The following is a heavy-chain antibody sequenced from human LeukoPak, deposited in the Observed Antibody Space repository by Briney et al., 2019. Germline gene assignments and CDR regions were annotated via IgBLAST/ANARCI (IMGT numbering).Heavy chain of an antibody. J-gene: IGHJ4*02. CDR2: ISYDGSNT. V-gene: IGHV3-30*18. D-gene: IGHD6-19*01. CDR1: GFTFSNYA. CDR3: AKEGRRIAVAGSYFDD. Sequence: GALRLSCAASGFTFSNYAMHWVRPAPGKGLEWVAVISYDGSNTYYADSVKGRFTISRDNSKNTLYLQMNSLRPEDTGVYYCAKEGRRIAVAGSYFDDWGQGTLVIVSS.